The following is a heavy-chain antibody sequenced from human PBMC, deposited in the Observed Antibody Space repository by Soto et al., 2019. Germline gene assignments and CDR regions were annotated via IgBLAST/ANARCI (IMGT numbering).Heavy chain of an antibody. Sequence: QVQLVQSGAEVKKPGASVKVSCKASGYTFTGYYMHWVRQAPGQGLEWMGWINPNSGGTNYAQKFQGWVTMTRDTSISTAYMELSRLRSDDTAVYYCARGDDYGSVTWYYYYGMDVWGQGTTVTVSS. V-gene: IGHV1-2*04. CDR3: ARGDDYGSVTWYYYYGMDV. CDR1: GYTFTGYY. CDR2: INPNSGGT. J-gene: IGHJ6*02. D-gene: IGHD3-10*01.